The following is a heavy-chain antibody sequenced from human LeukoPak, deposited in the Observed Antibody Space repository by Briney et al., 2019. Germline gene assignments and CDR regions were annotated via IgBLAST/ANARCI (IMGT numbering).Heavy chain of an antibody. Sequence: GGSLRLSCAASGFTFSSYGMHWVRQAPGKGLEWVSSISSSSSYIYYADSVKGRFTISRDNAKNSLYLQMNSLRAEDTAVYYCARDFRQLWLRTFDYWGQGTLVTVSS. J-gene: IGHJ4*02. CDR3: ARDFRQLWLRTFDY. D-gene: IGHD5-18*01. V-gene: IGHV3-21*01. CDR1: GFTFSSYG. CDR2: ISSSSSYI.